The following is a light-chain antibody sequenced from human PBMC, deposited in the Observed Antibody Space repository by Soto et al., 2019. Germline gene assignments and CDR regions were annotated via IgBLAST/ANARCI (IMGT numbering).Light chain of an antibody. CDR1: QSISSW. CDR3: QQDNSPWT. CDR2: DAS. J-gene: IGKJ1*01. Sequence: DIEMTQSPSTLSASVRDRITITCRASQSISSWLAWYQQKPGKAPKLLIYDASSLESGVPSRFSGSGSGTEFTLAISSLQPDDFATYYCQQDNSPWTYGQGTKVEIK. V-gene: IGKV1-5*01.